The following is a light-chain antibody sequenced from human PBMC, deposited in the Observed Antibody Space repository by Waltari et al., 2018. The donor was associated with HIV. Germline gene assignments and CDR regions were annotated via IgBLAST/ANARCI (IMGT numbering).Light chain of an antibody. Sequence: DIQLTQSPSFLSASVGDRVTITCRASQGTSSYLAWYQQKPGKVPKLLIYAASTVQSGVPSRFSGSGSGTEFTLTISSLQPEDFATYYCQQLNNYPPLFLFGPGTKVDIK. V-gene: IGKV1-9*01. CDR1: QGTSSY. J-gene: IGKJ3*01. CDR2: AAS. CDR3: QQLNNYPPLFL.